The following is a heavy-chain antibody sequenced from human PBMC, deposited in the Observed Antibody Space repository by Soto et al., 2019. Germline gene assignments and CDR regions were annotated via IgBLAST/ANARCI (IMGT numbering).Heavy chain of an antibody. CDR2: IYYSGTT. D-gene: IGHD2-15*01. Sequence: SETLSLTCTVSGGSISAHTHYWSWIRQSPGGGLEWIASIYYSGTTYYNPSLQNRLTISADRSKNQVSLLLTSVTAADTAVYYRARRQVVITTDSNYFYFAMDVCGPGPTVTVSS. CDR3: ARRQVVITTDSNYFYFAMDV. CDR1: GGSISAHTHY. J-gene: IGHJ6*02. V-gene: IGHV4-39*01.